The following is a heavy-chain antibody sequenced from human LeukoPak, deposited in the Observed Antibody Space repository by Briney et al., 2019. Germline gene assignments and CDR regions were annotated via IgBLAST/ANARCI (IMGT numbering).Heavy chain of an antibody. D-gene: IGHD4-17*01. CDR3: ARVGDYYGDYVRFDY. CDR2: INSDGSST. Sequence: GGSLRLSCAAPGFTFDDYAMHWVRQAPGKGLVWVSRINSDGSSTSYADSVKGRLTISRDNAKNTLYLQMNSLRAEDTAVYYCARVGDYYGDYVRFDYWGQGTLVTVSS. J-gene: IGHJ4*02. CDR1: GFTFDDYA. V-gene: IGHV3-74*01.